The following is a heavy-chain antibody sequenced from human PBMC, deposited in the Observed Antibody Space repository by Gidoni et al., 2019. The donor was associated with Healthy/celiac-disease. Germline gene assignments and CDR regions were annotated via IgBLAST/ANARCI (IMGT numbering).Heavy chain of an antibody. CDR2: IYYSGST. Sequence: QLQLQESGPGLVKPSETLFLTCTVSGGSISSSSYYWGWIRQPPGKGLEWIGSIYYSGSTYYNPSLKSRVTISVDTSKNQFSLKLSSVTAADTAVYYCARLGSFGRFLEWSEYYFDYWGQGTLVTVSS. J-gene: IGHJ4*02. D-gene: IGHD3-3*01. V-gene: IGHV4-39*01. CDR1: GGSISSSSYY. CDR3: ARLGSFGRFLEWSEYYFDY.